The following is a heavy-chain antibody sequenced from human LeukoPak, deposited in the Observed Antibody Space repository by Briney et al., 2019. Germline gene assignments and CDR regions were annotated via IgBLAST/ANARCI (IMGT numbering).Heavy chain of an antibody. D-gene: IGHD3-22*01. CDR2: ISGSGGST. Sequence: GGSLRLSCAASGFTFSSYAMSWVRQAPGKGLEWVSAISGSGGSTYYADSVKGRFTISRDNFKNTLYLQMNSLRAEDTAVYYCAKAHDSSGYYSPEPAVFDYWGQGTLVTVSS. CDR3: AKAHDSSGYYSPEPAVFDY. CDR1: GFTFSSYA. V-gene: IGHV3-23*01. J-gene: IGHJ4*02.